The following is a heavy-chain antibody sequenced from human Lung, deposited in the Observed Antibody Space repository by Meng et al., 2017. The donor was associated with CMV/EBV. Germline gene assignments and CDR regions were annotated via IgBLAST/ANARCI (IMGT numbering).Heavy chain of an antibody. Sequence: SGFSFSSYTMNWVRQTPGKGLGWVSSISSSSYYIYYADSVKGRFTISRDNAQNSLFLQMNSLTVDDTAIYYCARGAMGITVVRGVIIWGQGTLVTVSS. V-gene: IGHV3-21*01. J-gene: IGHJ4*02. D-gene: IGHD3-10*01. CDR2: ISSSSYYI. CDR3: ARGAMGITVVRGVII. CDR1: GFSFSSYT.